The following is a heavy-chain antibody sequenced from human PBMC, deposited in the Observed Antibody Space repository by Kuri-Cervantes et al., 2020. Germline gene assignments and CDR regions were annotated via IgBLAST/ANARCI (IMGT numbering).Heavy chain of an antibody. CDR1: GFTFSSYG. CDR2: MRNDGSNA. CDR3: AKDTYSGSSYFDS. V-gene: IGHV3-30*02. Sequence: GGSLRLSCAASGFTFSSYGMHWVRQAPGKGLEWVAFMRNDGSNAYYVDSVKGRFTISRDNSKNTLYLQMFRLRAEDTARYYCAKDTYSGSSYFDSWGQGALVTVSS. D-gene: IGHD5-12*01. J-gene: IGHJ4*02.